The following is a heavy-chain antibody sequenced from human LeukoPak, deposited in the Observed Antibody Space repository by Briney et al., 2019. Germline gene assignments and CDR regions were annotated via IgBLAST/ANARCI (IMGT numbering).Heavy chain of an antibody. Sequence: ASVKVSCKASGYTFNNYGISWVRQAPGQGLEWMGIINPNRGSTSYAQKFQGRVTMTRDMSTSTVYMELSSLRSEDTAVYYCATGGHVRVYDSSAYYGHYWGQGTLVTVSS. J-gene: IGHJ4*02. D-gene: IGHD3-22*01. CDR2: INPNRGST. CDR1: GYTFNNYG. V-gene: IGHV1-46*02. CDR3: ATGGHVRVYDSSAYYGHY.